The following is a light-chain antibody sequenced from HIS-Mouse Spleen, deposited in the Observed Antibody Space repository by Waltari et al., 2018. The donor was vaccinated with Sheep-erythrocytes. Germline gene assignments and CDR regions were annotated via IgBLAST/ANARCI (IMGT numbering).Light chain of an antibody. J-gene: IGKJ4*01. CDR2: WAS. CDR3: QQYYSTPLT. V-gene: IGKV4-1*01. Sequence: DIVMTQSPDSLAVSLGERGTMKCKSRPRVLYSSNDKNYLAWYQQKPGPPPKLLIYWASTRESGVPDRFSGSGSGTDFTLTIRSLQAEDVAVYYCQQYYSTPLTFGGGTKVEIK. CDR1: PRVLYSSNDKNY.